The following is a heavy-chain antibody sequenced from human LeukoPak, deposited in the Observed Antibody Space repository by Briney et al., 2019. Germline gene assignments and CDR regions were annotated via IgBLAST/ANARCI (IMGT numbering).Heavy chain of an antibody. CDR2: ISWNSGSI. CDR1: GFTFDDYA. J-gene: IGHJ4*02. D-gene: IGHD4-17*01. CDR3: AKELYGDPTLFDY. Sequence: PGGSLRLSCAASGFTFDDYAMHWVRQAPGKGLEWVSGISWNSGSIGHADSVKGRFTISRDNAKNSLYLQMNSLRAEDTALYYCAKELYGDPTLFDYWGQGTLVTVSS. V-gene: IGHV3-9*01.